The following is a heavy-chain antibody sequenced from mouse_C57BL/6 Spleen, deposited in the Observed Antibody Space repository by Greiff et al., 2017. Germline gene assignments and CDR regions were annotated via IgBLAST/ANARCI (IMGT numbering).Heavy chain of an antibody. CDR3: ARSPYGYGAMDY. CDR2: INPNNGGT. CDR1: GYTFTDYY. Sequence: VQLQQSGPELVKPGASVKISCKASGYTFTDYYMNWVKQSHGKSLEWIGDINPNNGGTSYNQKFKGKATLTVDKSSSTAYMELRSLTSEDSAVYYCARSPYGYGAMDYWGQGTSVTVSS. D-gene: IGHD2-2*01. V-gene: IGHV1-26*01. J-gene: IGHJ4*01.